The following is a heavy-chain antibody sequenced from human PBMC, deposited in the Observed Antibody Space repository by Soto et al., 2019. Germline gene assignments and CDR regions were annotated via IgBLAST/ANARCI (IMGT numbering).Heavy chain of an antibody. D-gene: IGHD6-19*01. CDR1: GFTFSSYS. Sequence: GGSLRLSCAASGFTFSSYSINWVRQAPGKGLEWVSSISSSSSYIYYADSVKGRFTISRDNAKNSLYLQMNSLRAEDTAVYYCAREFSSGWYPRYFDLWGRGTLVTVSS. J-gene: IGHJ2*01. CDR2: ISSSSSYI. V-gene: IGHV3-21*01. CDR3: AREFSSGWYPRYFDL.